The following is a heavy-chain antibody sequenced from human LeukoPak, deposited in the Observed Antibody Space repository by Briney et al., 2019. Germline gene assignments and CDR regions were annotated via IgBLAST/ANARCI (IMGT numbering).Heavy chain of an antibody. CDR2: ISSSSSYI. CDR3: AREGYSSGPYFDY. J-gene: IGHJ4*02. V-gene: IGHV3-21*01. D-gene: IGHD5-18*01. Sequence: GGSLRLSCAASGFTFGSYSMNWVRQAPGKGLEWVSSISSSSSYIYYADSVKGRFTISRDNAKNSLYLQMNSLRAEDTAVYYCAREGYSSGPYFDYWGQGTLVTVSS. CDR1: GFTFGSYS.